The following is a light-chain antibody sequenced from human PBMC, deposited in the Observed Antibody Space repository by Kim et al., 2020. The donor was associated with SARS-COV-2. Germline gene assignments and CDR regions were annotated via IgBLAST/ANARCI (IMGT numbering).Light chain of an antibody. J-gene: IGKJ2*01. CDR3: RQSYSTPYT. CDR1: QSLSSY. CDR2: AAS. V-gene: IGKV1-39*01. Sequence: SASAGDRVTITCRASQSLSSYLNWYQQKPGRAPKLLISAASSLQSGVPSRFSGSGSGTDFTLTISSLQPEYFATYYCRQSYSTPYTFGQGTKLEI.